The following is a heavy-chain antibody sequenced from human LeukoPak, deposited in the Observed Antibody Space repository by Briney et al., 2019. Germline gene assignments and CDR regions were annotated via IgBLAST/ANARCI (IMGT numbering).Heavy chain of an antibody. V-gene: IGHV4-34*01. CDR3: ARLRRPPYYYGSGATPNYYYMDV. CDR1: GGSISNYY. D-gene: IGHD3-10*01. CDR2: INHSGST. Sequence: PSETLSLTCTVSGGSISNYYWSWIRQPPGKGLEWIGEINHSGSTNYNPSLKSRVTISVDTSKNQFSLKLSSVTAADTAVYYCARLRRPPYYYGSGATPNYYYMDVWGKGTTVTISS. J-gene: IGHJ6*03.